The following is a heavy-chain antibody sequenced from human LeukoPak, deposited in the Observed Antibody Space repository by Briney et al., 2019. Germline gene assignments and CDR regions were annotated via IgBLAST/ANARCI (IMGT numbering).Heavy chain of an antibody. CDR2: IYTSGST. J-gene: IGHJ5*02. CDR3: ARGSGIWAMFDP. V-gene: IGHV4-61*02. Sequence: PSQPLSLTCTVSGGSISSGSYYWRWIRQPAGKGLEWIVRIYTSGSTNYNPSLKSRVTISVDTSKNQFSLKLSPVTAADTAVYYCARGSGIWAMFDPWGQGTLVTVSS. D-gene: IGHD6-13*01. CDR1: GGSISSGSYY.